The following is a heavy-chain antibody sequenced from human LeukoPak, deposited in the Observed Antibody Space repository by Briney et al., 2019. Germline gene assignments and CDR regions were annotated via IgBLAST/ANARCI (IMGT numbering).Heavy chain of an antibody. CDR3: ATGSLRGYSGYDLEFDY. V-gene: IGHV4-28*01. CDR1: GYSISSSNW. D-gene: IGHD5-12*01. Sequence: SATLSLTCAVSGYSISSSNWWGWIRQPPGKGLEWIGYIYYSGSTYYNPSLKSRVTMSVDTSKNQFSLKLSSVTAVDTAVYYCATGSLRGYSGYDLEFDYWGQGTLVTVSS. CDR2: IYYSGST. J-gene: IGHJ4*02.